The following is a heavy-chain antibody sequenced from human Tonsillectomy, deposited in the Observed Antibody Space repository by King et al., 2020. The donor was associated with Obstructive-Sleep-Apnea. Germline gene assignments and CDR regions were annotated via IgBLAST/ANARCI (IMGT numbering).Heavy chain of an antibody. J-gene: IGHJ2*01. V-gene: IGHV4-59*01. CDR3: ARGVDDSRVSVTYWYFDL. CDR1: GGSISSSY. D-gene: IGHD5-12*01. Sequence: QLQLQESGPGLVKPSETLSLTCTVSGGSISSSYWSWIRQPPGKGLEWIGFIYYSGRTNYNPSLKSRVSMSLDTSRNHFSLKLTSVTAADTAIYYCARGVDDSRVSVTYWYFDLWGRGTLVTVSP. CDR2: IYYSGRT.